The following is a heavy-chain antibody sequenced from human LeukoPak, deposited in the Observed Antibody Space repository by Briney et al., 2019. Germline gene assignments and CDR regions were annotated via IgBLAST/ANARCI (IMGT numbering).Heavy chain of an antibody. D-gene: IGHD3-3*01. CDR3: VRERNNFWSGHHSIFDS. J-gene: IGHJ4*02. V-gene: IGHV3-74*01. CDR1: GFIFSDHW. CDR2: INNDGSST. Sequence: GGSLRLSCAATGFIFSDHWMHWVRQAPGKGLVWLSRINNDGSSTIYADSVKGRFTFSRDNAENTLFLEMSSLRVEDTAVYYCVRERNNFWSGHHSIFDSWGQGTLVTVSS.